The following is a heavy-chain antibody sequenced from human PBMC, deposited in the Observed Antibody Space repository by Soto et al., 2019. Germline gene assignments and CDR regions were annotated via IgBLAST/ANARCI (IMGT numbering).Heavy chain of an antibody. Sequence: ASVKVSCTASGYTFTTFYMHWVPQAPGQGLEWMGIINPSGGSTSYAQKFQGRVTMTRDTSTSTVYMELSSLRSEDTAVYYCATIYSSSWLYFDYWGQGTLVTVSS. D-gene: IGHD6-13*01. CDR2: INPSGGST. CDR3: ATIYSSSWLYFDY. J-gene: IGHJ4*02. V-gene: IGHV1-46*03. CDR1: GYTFTTFY.